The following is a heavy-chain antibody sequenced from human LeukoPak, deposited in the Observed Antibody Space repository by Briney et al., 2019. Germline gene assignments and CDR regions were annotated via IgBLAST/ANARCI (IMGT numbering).Heavy chain of an antibody. D-gene: IGHD5-24*01. V-gene: IGHV3-7*04. CDR1: GNYW. CDR2: IKQDGSKK. Sequence: GGSLRLSCAASGNYWMHWVRQVPGKGLVWLANIKQDGSKKSYVDSVKGRFTISRDNAKNSLYLQMNSLRAEDTAIYYCTRVGYIDEGIDYWGQGTLVTVSS. J-gene: IGHJ4*02. CDR3: TRVGYIDEGIDY.